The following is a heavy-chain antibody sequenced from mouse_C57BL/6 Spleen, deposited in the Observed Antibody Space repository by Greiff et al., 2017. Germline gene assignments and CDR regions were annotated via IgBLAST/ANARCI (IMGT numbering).Heavy chain of an antibody. Sequence: VHLVESGAELARPGASVKLSCKASGYTFTSYGISWVKQRTGQGLEWIGEIYPRSGNTYYNEKFKGKATLTADKSSSTAYMELRSLTSEDSAVYFCARRDDYDDSLYAMDYWGQGTSVTVSS. CDR2: IYPRSGNT. V-gene: IGHV1-81*01. CDR3: ARRDDYDDSLYAMDY. D-gene: IGHD2-4*01. CDR1: GYTFTSYG. J-gene: IGHJ4*01.